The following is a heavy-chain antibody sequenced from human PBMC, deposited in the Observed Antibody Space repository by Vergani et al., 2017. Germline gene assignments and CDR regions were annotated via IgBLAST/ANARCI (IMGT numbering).Heavy chain of an antibody. D-gene: IGHD2-21*02. J-gene: IGHJ6*02. CDR2: IIPMFGTA. CDR1: GGAFNNYG. Sequence: QVHLVQSGAEVKKPGSSVKVTCKVSGGAFNNYGINWVRQAPGQGLEWMGRIIPMFGTANHAQKFQGRVTITADESTSTAYMELSSLRSEDTAVYYCARSYCGGDCYPGIWYYYYGMDVWGQGTTVTVSS. CDR3: ARSYCGGDCYPGIWYYYYGMDV. V-gene: IGHV1-69*13.